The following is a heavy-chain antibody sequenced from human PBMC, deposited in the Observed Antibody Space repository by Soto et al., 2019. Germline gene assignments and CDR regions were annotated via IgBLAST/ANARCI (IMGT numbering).Heavy chain of an antibody. V-gene: IGHV3-23*01. CDR1: GFTFSSYA. J-gene: IGHJ4*02. CDR2: ISGSGGST. D-gene: IGHD3-3*01. CDR3: AKDTFGGPSGNSPSDY. Sequence: EVQLLESGGGLVQPGGSLRLSCAASGFTFSSYAMSWVRQAPGKGLEWVSAISGSGGSTYYADSVKGRFTISRDNSTTTLYLQMNSLRAEDTAVYYCAKDTFGGPSGNSPSDYWGQGTLVTVSA.